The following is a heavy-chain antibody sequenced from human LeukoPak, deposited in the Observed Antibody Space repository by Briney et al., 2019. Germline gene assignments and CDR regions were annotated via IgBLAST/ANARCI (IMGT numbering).Heavy chain of an antibody. CDR2: IYSGGST. Sequence: GGSLRLSCAASGFTVSSNYMSWVRQAPGKGLERVSVIYSGGSTYYADSVKGRFTITRDNSKNTLYLQMNSLRAEDTAVYYCARGGARYDDDSSGYYFDHWAQGTLVTVSP. CDR3: ARGGARYDDDSSGYYFDH. D-gene: IGHD3-22*01. J-gene: IGHJ4*02. V-gene: IGHV3-66*01. CDR1: GFTVSSNY.